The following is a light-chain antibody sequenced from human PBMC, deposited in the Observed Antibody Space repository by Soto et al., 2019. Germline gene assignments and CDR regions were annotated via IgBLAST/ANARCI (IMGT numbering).Light chain of an antibody. J-gene: IGLJ3*02. CDR1: NSDVGGYHF. Sequence: QSVLTQPRSVSGSPGQSVTISCAGTNSDVGGYHFVSWYQHHPGKAPKLIIHDVSQRPSGVPDRFSGSKSANTASLTISGLQADDEAEYYCCSYAGGYSWVFGGGTKLTVL. CDR2: DVS. V-gene: IGLV2-11*01. CDR3: CSYAGGYSWV.